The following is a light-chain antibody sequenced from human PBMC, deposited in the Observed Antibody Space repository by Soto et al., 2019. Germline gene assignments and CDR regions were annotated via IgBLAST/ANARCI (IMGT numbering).Light chain of an antibody. V-gene: IGKV1-5*01. CDR1: QSINTW. CDR2: DSS. CDR3: QQYNSYSWT. J-gene: IGKJ1*01. Sequence: DIQMTQSPSTLSASIGDRVTITCRASQSINTWLAWYQQRPGKAHKLLVYDSSSLESGVPSRVRGSGSGTEFTLTISRLQADDFATYFCQQYNSYSWTFGQGTKGEIK.